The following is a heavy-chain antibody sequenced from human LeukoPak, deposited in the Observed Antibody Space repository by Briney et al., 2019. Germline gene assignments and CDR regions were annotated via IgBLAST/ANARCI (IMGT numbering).Heavy chain of an antibody. Sequence: SETLSLTCAVHGGSLSAYYWSWIRQPPGKGLEWIGYIYYSGSTNYNPSLKSRVTISVDTSKHQFSLKLSSVTAADTAVYYCARAQYYDFWSGYYAYYYGMDVWGQGTTVTVSS. CDR3: ARAQYYDFWSGYYAYYYGMDV. CDR2: IYYSGST. J-gene: IGHJ6*02. D-gene: IGHD3-3*01. V-gene: IGHV4-59*01. CDR1: GGSLSAYY.